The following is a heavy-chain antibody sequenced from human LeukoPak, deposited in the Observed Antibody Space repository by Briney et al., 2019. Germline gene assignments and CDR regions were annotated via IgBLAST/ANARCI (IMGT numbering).Heavy chain of an antibody. J-gene: IGHJ4*02. CDR1: EYTFTDYY. CDR3: ARTVTTSSYYFDY. V-gene: IGHV1-18*04. D-gene: IGHD4-17*01. CDR2: ISGYDGNT. Sequence: ASVKVSCKASEYTFTDYYMHWVRQAPGQGLEWMGWISGYDGNTNYAQKLRGRVTMTTDTSTSTAYMDLRSLRSDDTALYYCARTVTTSSYYFDYWGQGTLVTVSS.